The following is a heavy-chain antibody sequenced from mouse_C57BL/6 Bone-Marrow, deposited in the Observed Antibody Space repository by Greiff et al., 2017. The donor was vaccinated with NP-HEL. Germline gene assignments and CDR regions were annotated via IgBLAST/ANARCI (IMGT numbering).Heavy chain of an antibody. D-gene: IGHD1-1*01. CDR1: GSTFTSYG. CDR2: IYPRSGNT. CDR3: ARRGYYYGSSLYAMDY. J-gene: IGHJ4*01. V-gene: IGHV1-81*01. Sequence: QVQLQQSGAELARPGASVKLSCKASGSTFTSYGISWVKQRTGQGLEWIGEIYPRSGNTYYNEKFKGKATLTADKSSSTAYMELRSLTSEDSAVYFCARRGYYYGSSLYAMDYWGQGTSVTVSS.